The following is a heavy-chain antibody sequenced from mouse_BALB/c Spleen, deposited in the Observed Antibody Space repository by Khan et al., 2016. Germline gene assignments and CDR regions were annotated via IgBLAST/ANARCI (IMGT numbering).Heavy chain of an antibody. Sequence: EVELVESGGGLVQPGGSLKLSCAASGFTFSTYAMSWVRQTPDKRLELVATINSNGGSTYDPDNVKGRFTIYRDNAKNTLFRQLRRLKSEHTAMYYWSRVRQAVDYWGRGTSVTISS. CDR3: SRVRQAVDY. J-gene: IGHJ4*01. CDR1: GFTFSTYA. CDR2: INSNGGST. D-gene: IGHD1-2*01. V-gene: IGHV5-6-3*01.